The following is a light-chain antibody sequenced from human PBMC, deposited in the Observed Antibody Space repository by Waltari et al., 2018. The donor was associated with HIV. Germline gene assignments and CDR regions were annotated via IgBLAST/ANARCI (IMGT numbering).Light chain of an antibody. Sequence: QSVLTQPPSASGTPGQRVTISCSGSSANIGNTVYWYQQLPGTAPKLLVYRDNQRPSGVPDRFSGSGSGTSASLDVSVLRSEDEANYFCAVWDDILSGWVFGGGTKLTVL. CDR2: RDN. V-gene: IGLV1-47*01. CDR1: SANIGNT. J-gene: IGLJ3*02. CDR3: AVWDDILSGWV.